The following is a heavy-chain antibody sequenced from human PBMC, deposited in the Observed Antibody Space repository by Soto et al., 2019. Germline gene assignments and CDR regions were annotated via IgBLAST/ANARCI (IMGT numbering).Heavy chain of an antibody. CDR3: ARDRGNYYDSSGYYLSIDY. J-gene: IGHJ4*02. CDR2: ISYDGSNK. V-gene: IGHV3-30-3*01. D-gene: IGHD3-22*01. Sequence: QVQLVESGGGVVQPGRSLRLSCAASGFTFSSYAMHWVRQAPGKGLEWVAVISYDGSNKYYADSVKGRFTISRDSSKNTLYLQMNSLRADDTAVYYCARDRGNYYDSSGYYLSIDYWGQGTLVTVSS. CDR1: GFTFSSYA.